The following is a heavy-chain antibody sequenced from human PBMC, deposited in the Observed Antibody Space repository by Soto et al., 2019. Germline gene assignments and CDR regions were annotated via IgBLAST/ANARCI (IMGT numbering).Heavy chain of an antibody. J-gene: IGHJ6*03. V-gene: IGHV1-8*01. CDR1: GYTFTSYD. CDR2: MNPNSGNT. CDR3: ARGPTYYDFWSGYYDGKYYYYYYMDV. D-gene: IGHD3-3*01. Sequence: ASVKVCCKASGYTFTSYDINWVRQATGQGLEWMGWMNPNSGNTGYAQKFQGRVTMTRNTSISTAYMELSSLRSEDTAVYYCARGPTYYDFWSGYYDGKYYYYYYMDVWGKGTTVTVSS.